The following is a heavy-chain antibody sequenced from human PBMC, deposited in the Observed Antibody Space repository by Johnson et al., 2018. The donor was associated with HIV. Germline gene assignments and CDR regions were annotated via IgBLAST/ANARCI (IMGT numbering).Heavy chain of an antibody. CDR1: GFSFSSYG. CDR3: ARVRTGRENAFDI. V-gene: IGHV3-30*02. J-gene: IGHJ3*02. Sequence: VQLVESGGGLIEPGGSLRLSCAASGFSFSSYGMHWVRQAPGKGLEWVAFIRYDGSKKYYADSVKGRFTISRDNSKNTLYLQMNSLRAEDTAVYYCARVRTGRENAFDIWGQGTMVTVSS. CDR2: IRYDGSKK. D-gene: IGHD2-8*02.